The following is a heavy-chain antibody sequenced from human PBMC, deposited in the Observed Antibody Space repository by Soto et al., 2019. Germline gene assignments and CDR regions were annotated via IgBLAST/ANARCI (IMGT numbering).Heavy chain of an antibody. V-gene: IGHV1-3*01. CDR2: INGGDGAT. CDR3: AQSSGWYALHY. CDR1: GYTFADYA. D-gene: IGHD6-19*01. J-gene: IGHJ4*02. Sequence: QVQLLQSGAEVKKPGASVKVSCKASGYTFADYAIHWVRLAPGQSLEWMGWINGGDGATKYSQNFQDRVTFTRDRSATTAYMELNSLSSEDTAVYYCAQSSGWYALHYWGQGTLVTVSS.